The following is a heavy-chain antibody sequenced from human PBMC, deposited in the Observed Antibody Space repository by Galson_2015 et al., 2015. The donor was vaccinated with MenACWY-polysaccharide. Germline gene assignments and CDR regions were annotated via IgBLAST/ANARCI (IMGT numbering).Heavy chain of an antibody. CDR2: ISGSGGTT. CDR1: GVTFSSSA. D-gene: IGHD2-2*01. V-gene: IGHV3-23*01. CDR3: LVVPGGNYRAMDV. J-gene: IGHJ6*02. Sequence: SLRLSCAASGVTFSSSAMHWVRQAPGKGLEWVAAISGSGGTTYYADSVKGRFTISRDNSKNMVYLQMNSLRAEDTAVYYSLVVPGGNYRAMDVWGQGTTVTVSS.